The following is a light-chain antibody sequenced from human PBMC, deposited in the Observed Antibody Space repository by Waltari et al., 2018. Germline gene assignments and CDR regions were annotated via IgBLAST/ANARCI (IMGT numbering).Light chain of an antibody. Sequence: EIVLTQSPDTLSLSPGEIATLSCRASQSVSSNFLGWYQQTPGQAPRLLIYGASNRVTGVPDRFTGSGSGTDFTLTISRLEPEDFAVYFCHQYGISPGTFGQ. CDR1: QSVSSNF. CDR2: GAS. V-gene: IGKV3-20*01. CDR3: HQYGISPGT. J-gene: IGKJ1*01.